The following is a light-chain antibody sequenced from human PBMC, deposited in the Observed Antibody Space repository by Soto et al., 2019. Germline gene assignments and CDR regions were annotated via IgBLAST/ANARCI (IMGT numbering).Light chain of an antibody. Sequence: QSALTQPASVSGSPEQSITISCTGTSSDVGGYNYVSWYQQHPGKAPKLMIYEVSNRPSGVSNRFSSSKSGNTASLTISGLQAEDEADYYCSSYTSSSTRVFGGGTKVTVL. CDR2: EVS. V-gene: IGLV2-14*01. J-gene: IGLJ3*02. CDR1: SSDVGGYNY. CDR3: SSYTSSSTRV.